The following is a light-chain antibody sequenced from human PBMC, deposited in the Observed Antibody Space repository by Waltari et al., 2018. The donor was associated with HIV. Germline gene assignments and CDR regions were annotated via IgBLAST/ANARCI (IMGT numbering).Light chain of an antibody. CDR3: AAWDHGLTGPNWV. V-gene: IGLV1-47*01. Sequence: QSVLTQPPSTSGTPGQGVTISCSGSSSNIGRHYVYWYRHLPGTTPKLLIYRSDQRPSWFPDRFSASKSGTSASLAISGLQSEDEAVYYCAAWDHGLTGPNWVFGGGTRLTVL. CDR1: SSNIGRHY. CDR2: RSD. J-gene: IGLJ3*02.